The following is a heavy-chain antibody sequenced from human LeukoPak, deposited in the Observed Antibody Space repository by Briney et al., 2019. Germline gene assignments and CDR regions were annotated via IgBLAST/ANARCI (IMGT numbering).Heavy chain of an antibody. V-gene: IGHV3-30*02. J-gene: IGHJ4*02. Sequence: GGSLRLSCAASGFTFSSYGMHWVRQAPGKGLEWVAFIRYDGSNKYYADSVKGRFTISRDNSKNTLYLQMNSLRAEDTAVYYCANFACSGGSCYPPFDYWGQGTLVTVSS. CDR2: IRYDGSNK. CDR3: ANFACSGGSCYPPFDY. D-gene: IGHD2-15*01. CDR1: GFTFSSYG.